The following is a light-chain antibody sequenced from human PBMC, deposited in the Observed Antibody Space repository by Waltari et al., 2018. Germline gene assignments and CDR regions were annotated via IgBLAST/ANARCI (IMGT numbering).Light chain of an antibody. J-gene: IGLJ3*02. CDR2: DNI. Sequence: QSVLTQPPSVSGAPGQTVTIPCTGTSSNLGAGSAVNLYQHLPGAAPKVLIYDNINRPSGVSDRFSGSKSGTSASLTITGLRAEDEADYYCQSCDDHLTDWVFGEGTKLTVL. V-gene: IGLV1-40*01. CDR1: SSNLGAGSA. CDR3: QSCDDHLTDWV.